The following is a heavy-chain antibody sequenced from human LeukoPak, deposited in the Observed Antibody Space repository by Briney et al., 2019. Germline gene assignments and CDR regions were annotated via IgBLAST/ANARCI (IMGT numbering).Heavy chain of an antibody. CDR1: GYTFGSYG. CDR3: ARATVTTYYYYYYMDV. V-gene: IGHV1-18*01. CDR2: ICAYNGNT. J-gene: IGHJ6*03. D-gene: IGHD4-17*01. Sequence: WASVKVSCKASGYTFGSYGISWVRQAPGQGLEWMGWICAYNGNTNYAQKLQGRVTMTTDTSTSTAYMELRSLRSDDTAVYYCARATVTTYYYYYYMDVWGKGTTVTVSS.